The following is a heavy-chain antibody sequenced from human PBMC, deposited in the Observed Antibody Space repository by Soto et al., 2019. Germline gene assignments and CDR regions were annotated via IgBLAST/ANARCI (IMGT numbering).Heavy chain of an antibody. CDR2: IGTRGNTK. D-gene: IGHD4-17*01. Sequence: QVQLVESGGGLVKPGGSLRLSCATSGFTFSDYYMSWIRQAPGKGLEWVSYIGTRGNTKYYADSVRGRFTISRDNAKNSLYLQMTRLRADDTAVYYCARDGTEYYGEYYDYWGQGIPVTVSS. J-gene: IGHJ4*02. CDR1: GFTFSDYY. CDR3: ARDGTEYYGEYYDY. V-gene: IGHV3-11*01.